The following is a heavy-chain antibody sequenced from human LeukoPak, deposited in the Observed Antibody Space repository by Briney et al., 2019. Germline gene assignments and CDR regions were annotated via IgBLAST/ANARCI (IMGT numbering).Heavy chain of an antibody. J-gene: IGHJ6*03. Sequence: SETLSLTCAVYGGSFSGYYWSWIRQPPGEGLEWIGEINHSGSTNYNPSLKSRVTISVDTSKNQFSLKLSSVTAADTAVYYCARGVPAAMHYYYYMDVWGKGTTVTVSS. CDR2: INHSGST. V-gene: IGHV4-34*01. D-gene: IGHD2-2*01. CDR3: ARGVPAAMHYYYYMDV. CDR1: GGSFSGYY.